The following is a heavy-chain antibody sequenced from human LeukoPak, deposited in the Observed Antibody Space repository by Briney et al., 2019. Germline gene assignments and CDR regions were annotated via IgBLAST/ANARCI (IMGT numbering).Heavy chain of an antibody. Sequence: GGSPRLSCAASGFTFSSYAMHWVRQAPGKGLEWVAVIWYDGSNKYYADSVKGRFTISRDNSKNTLYLQMNSLRAEDTAVYYCARVIAYCGGDCYRRRYYYYGMDVWGQGTTVTVSS. CDR1: GFTFSSYA. V-gene: IGHV3-33*08. CDR3: ARVIAYCGGDCYRRRYYYYGMDV. CDR2: IWYDGSNK. J-gene: IGHJ6*02. D-gene: IGHD2-21*02.